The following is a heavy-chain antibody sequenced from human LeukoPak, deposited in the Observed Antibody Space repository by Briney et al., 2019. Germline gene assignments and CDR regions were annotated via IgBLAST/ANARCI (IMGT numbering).Heavy chain of an antibody. V-gene: IGHV1-46*01. D-gene: IGHD6-6*01. Sequence: VSVKVSCKASGYTFTSYYMHWVRQAPGQGLEWMGIINPSGGSTSYAQKFQGRVTMTRDTSTSTVYMELSSLRSEDTAVYYCARESSSSNGWLDFDYWGQGTLVTVSS. J-gene: IGHJ4*02. CDR3: ARESSSSNGWLDFDY. CDR1: GYTFTSYY. CDR2: INPSGGST.